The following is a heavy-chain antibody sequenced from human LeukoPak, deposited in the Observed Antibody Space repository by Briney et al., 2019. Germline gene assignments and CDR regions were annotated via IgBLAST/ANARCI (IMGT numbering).Heavy chain of an antibody. J-gene: IGHJ4*02. D-gene: IGHD3-10*01. Sequence: GGSLRLSCAASRFTFSSSAMSWVRQAPGKGLEWVSTISDSGGSTYYADSVKGRFTISRDNSKSTLYLQASSLRAEDTAVYYCAKSHSEAQRGYFDYWGQGTLVTVSS. CDR3: AKSHSEAQRGYFDY. V-gene: IGHV3-23*01. CDR1: RFTFSSSA. CDR2: ISDSGGST.